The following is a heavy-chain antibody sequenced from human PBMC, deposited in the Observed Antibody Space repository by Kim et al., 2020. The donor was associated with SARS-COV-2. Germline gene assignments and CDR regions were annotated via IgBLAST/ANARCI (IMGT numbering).Heavy chain of an antibody. CDR2: ISGSGGST. CDR3: AKGIVGYRSYYYYYMDV. D-gene: IGHD2-15*01. Sequence: GGSLRLSCAASGFTFSSYAMSWVRQAPGKGLEWVSAISGSGGSTYYADSVKGRFTISRDNSKNTLYLQMNSLRAEDTAVYYCAKGIVGYRSYYYYYMDVWGKGTTVTVSS. CDR1: GFTFSSYA. V-gene: IGHV3-23*01. J-gene: IGHJ6*03.